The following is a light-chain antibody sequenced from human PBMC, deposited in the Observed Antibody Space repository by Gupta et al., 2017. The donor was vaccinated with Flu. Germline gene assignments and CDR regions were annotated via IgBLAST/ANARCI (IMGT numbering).Light chain of an antibody. CDR2: AAS. Sequence: DIQMTQSPSSLSASVGDRVTITCRASQSIAGYLNWYQQRPGKAPKLLIYAASSLQSGVPSRFSGSGSGTDFTLTISSLQPEDFATYYCQQSYSTPFTFGHGTKVDIK. CDR3: QQSYSTPFT. J-gene: IGKJ3*01. CDR1: QSIAGY. V-gene: IGKV1-39*01.